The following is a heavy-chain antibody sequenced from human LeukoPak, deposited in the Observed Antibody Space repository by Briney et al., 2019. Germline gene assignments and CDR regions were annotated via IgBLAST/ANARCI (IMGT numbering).Heavy chain of an antibody. J-gene: IGHJ3*01. D-gene: IGHD2-15*01. CDR3: ARDLFGSLDAFDV. CDR1: GFTFSSYW. CDR2: IKQDGSEK. Sequence: GGSLRLSCAASGFTFSSYWMSWVRQAPGKGLEWVANIKQDGSEKYYVDSVKGRFTISRDNAKNSLYLQMNSLRAEDTAVYYCARDLFGSLDAFDVWGQGTMVTVSS. V-gene: IGHV3-7*01.